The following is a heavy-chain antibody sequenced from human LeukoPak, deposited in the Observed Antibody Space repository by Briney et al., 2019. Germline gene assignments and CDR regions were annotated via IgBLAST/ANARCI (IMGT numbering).Heavy chain of an antibody. CDR2: ISYDGSNK. Sequence: LTGGSLRLSCAASGFTFSSYAMHWVRQAPGKGLEWVAVISYDGSNKYYADSVKVRFTISRDNSKNTLYLQMNSLRAEDTAVYFCASDVGHRSWYDHWGQGTLVIVSS. CDR1: GFTFSSYA. V-gene: IGHV3-30-3*01. J-gene: IGHJ5*02. D-gene: IGHD3-10*01. CDR3: ASDVGHRSWYDH.